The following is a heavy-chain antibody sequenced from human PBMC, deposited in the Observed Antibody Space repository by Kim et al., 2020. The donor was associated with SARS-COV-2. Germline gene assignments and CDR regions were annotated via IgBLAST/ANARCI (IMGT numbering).Heavy chain of an antibody. V-gene: IGHV3-23*01. CDR1: GFTFSSYA. D-gene: IGHD2-2*01. J-gene: IGHJ4*02. CDR3: AKDESWWLEYCSSTSCPIDY. Sequence: GGSLRLSCAASGFTFSSYAMSWVRQAPGKGLEWVSAISGSGGSTYYADSVKGRFTISRDNSKNTLYLQMNSLRAEDTAVYYCAKDESWWLEYCSSTSCPIDYWGQGTLVTVSS. CDR2: ISGSGGST.